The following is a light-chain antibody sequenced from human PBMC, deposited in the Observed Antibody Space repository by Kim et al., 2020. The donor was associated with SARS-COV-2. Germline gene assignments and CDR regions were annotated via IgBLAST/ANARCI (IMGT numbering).Light chain of an antibody. J-gene: IGLJ1*01. CDR2: QDS. V-gene: IGLV3-1*01. CDR1: KLGDKY. CDR3: QAWDSSTYV. Sequence: VSPGPTARITCSGDKLGDKYACWYQQKPGQSPVLVIYQDSKRPSGIPERFSGSNSGNTATLTISGTQAMDEADYYCQAWDSSTYVFGTGTKVTVL.